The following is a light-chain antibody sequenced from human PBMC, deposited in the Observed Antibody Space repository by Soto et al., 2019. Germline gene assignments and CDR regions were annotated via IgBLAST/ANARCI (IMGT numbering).Light chain of an antibody. CDR1: QSVSSN. CDR3: QQYDNWPPIT. V-gene: IGKV3-15*01. CDR2: GAS. J-gene: IGKJ5*01. Sequence: ENVLTQSPGTLSLSPGERATLSCRASQSVSSNLAWYQQKPGQAPRLLIYGASTRATGIPARFSGSGSGTEFTLTISSLQSEDFAVYYCQQYDNWPPITLGQGTRLEIK.